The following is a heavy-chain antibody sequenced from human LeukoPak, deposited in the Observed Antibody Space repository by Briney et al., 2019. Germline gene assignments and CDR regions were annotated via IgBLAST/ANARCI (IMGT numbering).Heavy chain of an antibody. CDR1: GGSISSGGYY. D-gene: IGHD5-24*01. CDR3: ARSSRGDGYNSAPY. CDR2: IYYSGST. V-gene: IGHV4-31*03. J-gene: IGHJ4*02. Sequence: PSQTLSLTCTVSGGSISSGGYYWSWIRQHPGKGLEWIGYIYYSGSTYYNPSLKSRVTISVDTSKNQFSLKLSSVTAADTAVYYCARSSRGDGYNSAPYWGQGTLVTVSS.